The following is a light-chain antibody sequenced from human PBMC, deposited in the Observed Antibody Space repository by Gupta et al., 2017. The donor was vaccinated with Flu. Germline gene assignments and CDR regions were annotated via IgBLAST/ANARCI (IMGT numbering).Light chain of an antibody. CDR2: GAS. CDR3: QQYGSSPRT. Sequence: IVLTQSPGTLPLSPGERAALSCRASLTVRSGFLAWYQQKPGQAPRLLIYGASTRAADIPDRFSGSGSGTDFTLTISRLEPEDYAVYYCQQYGSSPRTFGQGTKVEIK. J-gene: IGKJ1*01. CDR1: LTVRSGF. V-gene: IGKV3-20*01.